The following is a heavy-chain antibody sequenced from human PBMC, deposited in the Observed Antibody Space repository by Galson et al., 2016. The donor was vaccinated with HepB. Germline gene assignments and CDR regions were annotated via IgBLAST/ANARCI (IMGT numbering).Heavy chain of an antibody. CDR2: ISANSGNT. J-gene: IGHJ4*02. CDR1: GYSFPTYG. D-gene: IGHD5-24*01. Sequence: SVKVSCKASGYSFPTYGISWVRQAPGQGLEWLGWISANSGNTNYAQKFQGRVTMTRYTSASTVYMDLRSLTSDDTAVYYCARDVQFRFDYWGQGTLVTVAS. CDR3: ARDVQFRFDY. V-gene: IGHV1-18*04.